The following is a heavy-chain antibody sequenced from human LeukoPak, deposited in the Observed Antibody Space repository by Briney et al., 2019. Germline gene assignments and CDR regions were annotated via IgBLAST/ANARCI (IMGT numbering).Heavy chain of an antibody. D-gene: IGHD3-10*01. J-gene: IGHJ4*02. Sequence: ASVKVSCKASGYTFTGYYMHWVRQAPGQGLEWMGWMNPNSGNTGYAQKFQGRVTMTRNTSISTAYMELSSLRSEDTAVYYCARVSTTYYYGSGSYSHFDYWGQGTLVTVSS. CDR1: GYTFTGYY. CDR3: ARVSTTYYYGSGSYSHFDY. V-gene: IGHV1-8*02. CDR2: MNPNSGNT.